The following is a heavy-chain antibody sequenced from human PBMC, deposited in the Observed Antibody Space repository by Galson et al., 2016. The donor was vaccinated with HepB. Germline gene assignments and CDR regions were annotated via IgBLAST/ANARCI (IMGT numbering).Heavy chain of an antibody. CDR1: GFTFSNYG. J-gene: IGHJ6*02. CDR2: IWYDGSKK. Sequence: SLRLSCAASGFTFSNYGMHWVRQAPGKGLEWVALIWYDGSKKYYAESVKGRLTISRDNSKNTLDLQMNSLRAEDTAVYYRARDGIPSPQDIGGRLPPPYYYGMDVWGQGTAVTVSS. CDR3: ARDGIPSPQDIGGRLPPPYYYGMDV. D-gene: IGHD6-6*01. V-gene: IGHV3-33*01.